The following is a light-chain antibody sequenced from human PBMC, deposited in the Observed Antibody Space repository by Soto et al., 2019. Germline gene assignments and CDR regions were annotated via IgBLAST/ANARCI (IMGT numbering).Light chain of an antibody. V-gene: IGKV3-15*01. CDR3: QQYDDYLTIT. J-gene: IGKJ5*01. Sequence: EVVLTQSPGTLSLSRGERATLSCRASERIYSAYLGWYQQKPGQAPRLLIYDTSTRATGIPARFSGSGSGTEFTLTISSLQSEDFAVYYCQQYDDYLTITFGQGTRLEI. CDR2: DTS. CDR1: ERIYSAY.